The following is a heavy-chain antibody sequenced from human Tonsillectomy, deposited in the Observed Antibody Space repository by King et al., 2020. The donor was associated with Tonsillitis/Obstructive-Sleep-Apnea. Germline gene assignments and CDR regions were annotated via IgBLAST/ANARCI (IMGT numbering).Heavy chain of an antibody. Sequence: TLKESGPTLVKSTQTFTLTCTFSGFSLSTSGVGVGWIRQPPGKALEWLALSYWDDDKRYSPSLKSRLTITKDTSKNQVVLTMTNMDPVDTATYYRAHTRIVSWYIHYMDVWGKGTTVTVSS. D-gene: IGHD6-13*01. V-gene: IGHV2-5*02. CDR1: GFSLSTSGVG. CDR3: AHTRIVSWYIHYMDV. CDR2: SYWDDDK. J-gene: IGHJ6*03.